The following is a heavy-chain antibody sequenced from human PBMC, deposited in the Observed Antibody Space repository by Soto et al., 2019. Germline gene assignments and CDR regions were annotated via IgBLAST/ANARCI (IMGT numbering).Heavy chain of an antibody. Sequence: QVQLVQSGAEVKKPGSSVKVSCKASGGTFSSYAISWVRQAPGQGLEWMGGIIPIFGTANYAQKIQGRVTITAAESTSTAYMELSSLRSEDTVVYYCAREIGSNVGMDVWGQGTTVTVSS. V-gene: IGHV1-69*01. CDR1: GGTFSSYA. CDR2: IIPIFGTA. D-gene: IGHD2-2*03. CDR3: AREIGSNVGMDV. J-gene: IGHJ6*02.